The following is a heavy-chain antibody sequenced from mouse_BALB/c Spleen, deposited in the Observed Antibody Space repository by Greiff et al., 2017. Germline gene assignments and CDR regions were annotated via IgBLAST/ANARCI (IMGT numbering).Heavy chain of an antibody. Sequence: EVQGVESGGGLVKPGGSLKLSCAASGFTFSSYAMSWVRQTPEKRLEWVASISSGGSTYYPDSVKGRFTISRDNARNILYLQMSSLRSEDTAMYYCARGGGNYAWFAYWGQGTLVTVSA. V-gene: IGHV5-6-5*01. CDR3: ARGGGNYAWFAY. CDR2: ISSGGST. J-gene: IGHJ3*01. CDR1: GFTFSSYA. D-gene: IGHD2-1*01.